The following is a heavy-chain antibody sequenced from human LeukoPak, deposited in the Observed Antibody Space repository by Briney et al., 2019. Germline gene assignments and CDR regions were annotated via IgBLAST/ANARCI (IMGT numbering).Heavy chain of an antibody. J-gene: IGHJ5*02. CDR3: ARGAPGGSYYEGWFDP. CDR1: GGSFSGYY. CDR2: INHSGST. Sequence: SETLSLTCAVYGGSFSGYYWSWIRQPPGKGLEWIGEINHSGSTNYNPSLKSRVTISVDTSKNQFSPKLSSVTAADTAVYYCARGAPGGSYYEGWFDPWGQGTLVTVSS. D-gene: IGHD1-26*01. V-gene: IGHV4-34*01.